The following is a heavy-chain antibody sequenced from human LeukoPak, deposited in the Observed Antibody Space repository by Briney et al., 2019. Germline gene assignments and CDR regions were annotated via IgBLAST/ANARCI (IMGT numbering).Heavy chain of an antibody. Sequence: GGSLRLSCAASGVTFSSYGMHWVRQAPGKGLEWVAVIWYDGSNKYYADSVKGRFTISRDNSKNTLYLQMNSLRAEDTAVYYCARERDSSSWPHYGMDVWGKGTTVTVSS. J-gene: IGHJ6*04. CDR3: ARERDSSSWPHYGMDV. D-gene: IGHD6-13*01. V-gene: IGHV3-33*01. CDR1: GVTFSSYG. CDR2: IWYDGSNK.